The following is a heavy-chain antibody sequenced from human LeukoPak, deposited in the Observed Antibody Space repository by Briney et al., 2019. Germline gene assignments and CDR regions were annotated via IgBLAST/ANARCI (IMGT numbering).Heavy chain of an antibody. Sequence: PSETLSLTCTVSGGSISSYYWSWIRQPPGKGLEWIGYIYYSGSTNYNPSLKSRVTISVGTSKNQFSLKLSSVTAADTAVYYCARGPSSSWRRWFDPWGQGILVTVSS. CDR1: GGSISSYY. D-gene: IGHD6-13*01. V-gene: IGHV4-59*08. J-gene: IGHJ5*02. CDR2: IYYSGST. CDR3: ARGPSSSWRRWFDP.